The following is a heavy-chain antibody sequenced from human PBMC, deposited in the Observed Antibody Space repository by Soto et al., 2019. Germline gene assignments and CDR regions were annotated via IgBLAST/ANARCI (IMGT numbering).Heavy chain of an antibody. V-gene: IGHV3-48*02. J-gene: IGHJ4*02. CDR1: GFRFSDHS. CDR3: ARLPKGSLVTA. CDR2: ISSNSDIT. D-gene: IGHD2-21*02. Sequence: LVESGGGLVYPGGSLRLSCEGSGFRFSDHSMNWVRQAPGKGLQWISYISSNSDITYYADSVKGRFTVSRDNANNARFLQMNSLGDDDTATYYCARLPKGSLVTAWGQGARVTVSS.